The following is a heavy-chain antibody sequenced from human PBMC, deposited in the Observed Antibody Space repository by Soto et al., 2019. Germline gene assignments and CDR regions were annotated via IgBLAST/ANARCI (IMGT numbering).Heavy chain of an antibody. CDR3: AKFNTYYYDSSGYYSALFDY. CDR2: IGADGKT. J-gene: IGHJ4*02. Sequence: GGSLRLSCAASGFTFSSYDMHWVRQITGKGLEWVSAIGADGKTYYLDSVKGRFTISRENAKNSLYLQMNSLRAEDTAVYYCAKFNTYYYDSSGYYSALFDYWGQGTLVTVSS. D-gene: IGHD3-22*01. CDR1: GFTFSSYD. V-gene: IGHV3-13*01.